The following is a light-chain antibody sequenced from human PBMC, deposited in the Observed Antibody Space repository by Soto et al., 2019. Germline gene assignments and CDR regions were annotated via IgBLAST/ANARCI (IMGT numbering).Light chain of an antibody. CDR2: RNN. CDR3: ASWDDSLSGRYV. J-gene: IGLJ1*01. V-gene: IGLV1-47*01. Sequence: QSVLTQTPSASGTPGQRVTISCSGSSSNIGSNYVYWYQQLPGTAPKLLIHRNNQRPSGVPDRFSGSKSGTSASLAISGLRSEDEADYYCASWDDSLSGRYVFGPGTKLTVL. CDR1: SSNIGSNY.